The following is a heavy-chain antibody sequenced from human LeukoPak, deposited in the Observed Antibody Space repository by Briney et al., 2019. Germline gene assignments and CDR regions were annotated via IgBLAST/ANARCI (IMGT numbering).Heavy chain of an antibody. CDR3: GYTNNFYH. Sequence: GESLRLSRVASGLSISGQWMNWVRQAPGQGLEWVANIKHDGSEEHYVDSVKGRFTISRDDGRNSVSLQMNSVRAEDTAVYYCGYTNNFYHWGQGTLVVVSS. J-gene: IGHJ4*02. CDR2: IKHDGSEE. V-gene: IGHV3-7*01. CDR1: GLSISGQW. D-gene: IGHD3-16*02.